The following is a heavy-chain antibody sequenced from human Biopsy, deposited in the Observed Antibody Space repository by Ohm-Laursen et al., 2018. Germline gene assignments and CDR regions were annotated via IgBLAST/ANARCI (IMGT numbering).Heavy chain of an antibody. CDR2: IYNTETT. CDR1: GGSISSYY. V-gene: IGHV4-39*01. D-gene: IGHD1-26*01. Sequence: ETLSLTCTVSGGSISSYYWAWLRQPPGKGLEWIGSIYNTETTFYNPSLKSRVTISVDTSTNQFSLKVSSVTAADTAVYYCARHAPSYSGSYWRYFDLWGRGTLVTVSS. CDR3: ARHAPSYSGSYWRYFDL. J-gene: IGHJ2*01.